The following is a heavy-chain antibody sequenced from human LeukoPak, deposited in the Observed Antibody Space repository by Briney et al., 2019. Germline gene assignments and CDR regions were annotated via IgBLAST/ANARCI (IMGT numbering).Heavy chain of an antibody. J-gene: IGHJ3*02. D-gene: IGHD3-16*01. CDR2: IYSGGST. CDR1: GFTFSSYA. Sequence: PGGSLRLSCAASGFTFSSYAMSWVRQAPGKGLEWVSVIYSGGSTYYADSVKGRFTISRDNSKNTLYLQMNSLRAEDTAVYYCARDLGDDAFDIWGQGTMVTVSS. V-gene: IGHV3-66*01. CDR3: ARDLGDDAFDI.